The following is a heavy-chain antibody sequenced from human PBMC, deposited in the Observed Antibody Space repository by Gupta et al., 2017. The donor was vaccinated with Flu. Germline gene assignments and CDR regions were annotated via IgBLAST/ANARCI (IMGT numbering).Heavy chain of an antibody. D-gene: IGHD6-19*01. CDR3: ASGSRYSSGWYQSYYFDY. V-gene: IGHV4-59*01. CDR1: GGSISSYY. Sequence: QVQLQESGPGLVKPSETLSLTCTVSGGSISSYYWSWIRQPPGKGLEWIGYIYYSGSTNYNPSLKSRVTISVDTSKNQFSLKLSSVTAADTAVYYCASGSRYSSGWYQSYYFDYWGQGTLVTISS. CDR2: IYYSGST. J-gene: IGHJ4*02.